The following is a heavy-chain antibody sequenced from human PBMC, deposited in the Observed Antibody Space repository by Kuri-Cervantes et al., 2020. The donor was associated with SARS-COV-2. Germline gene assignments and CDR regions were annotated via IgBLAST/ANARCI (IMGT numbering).Heavy chain of an antibody. Sequence: ASVKVSCKASGYTFTSYGISWVRQAPGQGLEWMGWISAYNGNTNYAQKLQGRVTMTTDTSTSTAYMELRSLRSGDTAVYYCARVGIVVVVAAIPDWFDPWGQGTLVTVSS. D-gene: IGHD2-15*01. J-gene: IGHJ5*02. CDR2: ISAYNGNT. CDR1: GYTFTSYG. V-gene: IGHV1-18*01. CDR3: ARVGIVVVVAAIPDWFDP.